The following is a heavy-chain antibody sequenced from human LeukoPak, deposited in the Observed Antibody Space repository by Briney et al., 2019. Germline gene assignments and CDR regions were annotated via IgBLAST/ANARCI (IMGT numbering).Heavy chain of an antibody. CDR1: GGSISSYY. J-gene: IGHJ4*02. Sequence: SETLSLTCTVSGGSISSYYWSWIRQPPGKGLEWIGYIYYSGSTSYNPSLKRRVTISVDTSKNQFSLKLSSVTAADTAVYHCARDQSGGYYFDYWGQGTLVTVSS. CDR2: IYYSGST. V-gene: IGHV4-59*01. D-gene: IGHD3-10*01. CDR3: ARDQSGGYYFDY.